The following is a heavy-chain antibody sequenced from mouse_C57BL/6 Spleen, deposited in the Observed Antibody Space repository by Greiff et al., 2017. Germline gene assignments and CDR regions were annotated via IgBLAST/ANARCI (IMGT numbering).Heavy chain of an antibody. J-gene: IGHJ4*01. V-gene: IGHV5-17*01. CDR2: ISSGSSTI. CDR3: ARDFLGYAMDY. Sequence: VQLKESGGGLVKPGGSLKLSCAASGFTFSDYGMHWVRQAPEKGLEWVAYISSGSSTIYYADTVKGRFTISRDNAKNTLFLQMTSLRSEDTAMYYCARDFLGYAMDYWGQGTSVTVSS. CDR1: GFTFSDYG. D-gene: IGHD2-10*02.